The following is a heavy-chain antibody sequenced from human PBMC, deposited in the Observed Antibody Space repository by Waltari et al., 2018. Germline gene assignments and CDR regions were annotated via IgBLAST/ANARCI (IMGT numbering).Heavy chain of an antibody. J-gene: IGHJ5*02. D-gene: IGHD3-10*01. CDR3: ARDTGSPGSGGWLDP. CDR2: IFGSGGI. Sequence: QVQLQESGPGLVKASETLSLMCTVSGDSISGSYWTWIRQPAGKELEWIGRIFGSGGINYNPSLTGRVVMSGDRSKNQLSLEVYSVTAADAAVYYCARDTGSPGSGGWLDPWGQGILVTVSS. V-gene: IGHV4-4*07. CDR1: GDSISGSY.